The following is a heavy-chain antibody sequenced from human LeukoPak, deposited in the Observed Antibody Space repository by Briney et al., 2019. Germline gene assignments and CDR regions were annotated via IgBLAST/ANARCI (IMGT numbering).Heavy chain of an antibody. D-gene: IGHD1-26*01. CDR3: AKGLHSGSYDGFDS. J-gene: IGHJ4*02. V-gene: IGHV3-23*01. Sequence: GGSLRLSCAASGFTFRSYAMSWVRQALGKGLEWVSVISGSGGSTYYADSVKGRFTISRDNSKNTLYLQMNSLRAEDTAVYYCAKGLHSGSYDGFDSWGQGALVTVSS. CDR2: ISGSGGST. CDR1: GFTFRSYA.